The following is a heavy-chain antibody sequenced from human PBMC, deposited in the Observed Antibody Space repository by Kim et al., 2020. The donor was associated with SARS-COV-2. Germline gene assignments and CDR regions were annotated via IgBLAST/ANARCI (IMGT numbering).Heavy chain of an antibody. CDR1: GGSISSSNW. Sequence: SETLSLTCAVSGGSISSSNWWSWVRQPPWKGLEWIGEIYHSGSTNYNPSLKSRVTISVDKSKNQFSLKLSSVTAADTAVYYCARNPSQDTAMGALDYWGQGTLVTVSS. CDR2: IYHSGST. J-gene: IGHJ4*02. D-gene: IGHD5-18*01. V-gene: IGHV4-4*02. CDR3: ARNPSQDTAMGALDY.